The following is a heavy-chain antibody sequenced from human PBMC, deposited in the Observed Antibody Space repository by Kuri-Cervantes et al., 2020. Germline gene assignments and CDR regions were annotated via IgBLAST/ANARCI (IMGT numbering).Heavy chain of an antibody. CDR1: GFTFSIAW. V-gene: IGHV3-15*01. CDR2: VKSKADGGTT. D-gene: IGHD2-15*01. Sequence: GGSLRLSCAASGFTFSIAWMSWVRQTPGKGLEWVGRVKSKADGGTTDYAAPVKGRFTISRDDSKNTLYLQMNSLKTEDTAVYYCTTSPIVVVVAAPSRNYWGQGTLVTVSS. CDR3: TTSPIVVVVAAPSRNY. J-gene: IGHJ4*02.